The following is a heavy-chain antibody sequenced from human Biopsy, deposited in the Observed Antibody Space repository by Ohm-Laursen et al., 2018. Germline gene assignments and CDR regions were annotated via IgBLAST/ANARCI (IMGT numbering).Heavy chain of an antibody. V-gene: IGHV1-69*13. J-gene: IGHJ3*01. CDR3: VGGQRGPPIGVTVPGDAFDL. CDR1: GVTFDTYA. Sequence: VKISCKASGVTFDTYAFGWVRQAPGQGLEWMGGRIPYFNTIYYARNFQDRAVITADRSARTTDMQLSGLRPDDTAAYYCVGGQRGPPIGVTVPGDAFDLWGPGTMVTVSP. CDR2: RIPYFNTI. D-gene: IGHD2/OR15-2a*01.